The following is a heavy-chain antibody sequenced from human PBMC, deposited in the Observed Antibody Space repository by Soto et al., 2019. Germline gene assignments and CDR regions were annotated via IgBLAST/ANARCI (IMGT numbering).Heavy chain of an antibody. V-gene: IGHV3-23*01. Sequence: PGGSLRLSCAASGFTISTYAMSWVRQAPGKGLEWVSGISGGSGDTYYVDSVKGRFTISRDNSKNTLYLQMNSLRAEDTAVYYCTKDLTYYHDRSSYYEANYWGQGTLVTVSS. J-gene: IGHJ4*02. CDR3: TKDLTYYHDRSSYYEANY. CDR1: GFTISTYA. D-gene: IGHD3-22*01. CDR2: ISGGSGDT.